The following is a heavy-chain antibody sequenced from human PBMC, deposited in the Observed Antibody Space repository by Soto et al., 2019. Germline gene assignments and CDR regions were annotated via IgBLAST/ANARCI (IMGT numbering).Heavy chain of an antibody. CDR3: ARARAGSLNVFDF. Sequence: QVHLVQSGAEVKPPGASVKVSCKTSGYAFTDSFLHWLRQAPGHGLEWMGMINPIGGRVTYAQTFQGTVPMTKDTSTSTAYLELDSLTSEQPAIYFCARARAGSLNVFDFRGQGTLVTVSS. CDR2: INPIGGRV. J-gene: IGHJ4*02. V-gene: IGHV1-46*01. D-gene: IGHD1-1*01. CDR1: GYAFTDSF.